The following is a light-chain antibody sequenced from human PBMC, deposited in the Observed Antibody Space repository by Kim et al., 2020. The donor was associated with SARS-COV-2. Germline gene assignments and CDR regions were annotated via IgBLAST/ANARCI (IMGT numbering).Light chain of an antibody. Sequence: GQSITITCTGTSSDVGGYNYVSWYQQQPGKAPKVMIYDVSKRPSGLSDRFSASKSGNTASLTISWLQAEDEADYYCSSYTSSGTWVFGGGTQLTVL. CDR1: SSDVGGYNY. CDR3: SSYTSSGTWV. J-gene: IGLJ3*02. V-gene: IGLV2-14*03. CDR2: DVS.